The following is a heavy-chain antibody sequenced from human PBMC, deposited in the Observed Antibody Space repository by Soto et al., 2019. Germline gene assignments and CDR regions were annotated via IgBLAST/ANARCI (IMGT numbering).Heavy chain of an antibody. J-gene: IGHJ4*02. CDR3: ARPTLTDYDFWSGCPDY. CDR2: ISSSSSYI. D-gene: IGHD3-3*01. Sequence: GGSLRLSCAASGFTFSSYSMNWVRQAPGKGLEWVSSISSSSSYIYYADSVKGRFTISRDDAKNSLYLQMNSLRAEDTAVYYCARPTLTDYDFWSGCPDYWGQGTLVTVSS. CDR1: GFTFSSYS. V-gene: IGHV3-21*01.